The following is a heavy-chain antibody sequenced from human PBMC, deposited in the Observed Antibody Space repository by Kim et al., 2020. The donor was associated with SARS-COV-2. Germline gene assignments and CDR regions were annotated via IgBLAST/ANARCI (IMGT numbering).Heavy chain of an antibody. CDR2: ISSSSGYT. D-gene: IGHD6-6*01. CDR3: ATYSSSSSSQY. Sequence: GGSLRLSCAASKFTFRDYYMSWIRQAPGKGLEWVSYISSSSGYTNYADSVKGRFTISRDNAKNSLYLQMNSLRTEDTAVYYCATYSSSSSSQYWGQGTLV. J-gene: IGHJ1*01. CDR1: KFTFRDYY. V-gene: IGHV3-11*03.